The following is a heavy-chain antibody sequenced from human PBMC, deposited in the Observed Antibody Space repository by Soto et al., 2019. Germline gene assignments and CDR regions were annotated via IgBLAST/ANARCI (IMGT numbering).Heavy chain of an antibody. D-gene: IGHD5-18*01. CDR1: GLTFSRYG. V-gene: IGHV3-30*03. CDR3: AGHKLWLDY. J-gene: IGHJ4*02. Sequence: QVPLVASGGGVVQPASSLRLSSAASGLTFSRYGMHWVRQAPGKGLEWVAVISYDGSNKYYADSVKGRITISRDNFRNTLDMQMNSPSGKDAAAYYEAGHKLWLDYWGQGTLVTVSS. CDR2: ISYDGSNK.